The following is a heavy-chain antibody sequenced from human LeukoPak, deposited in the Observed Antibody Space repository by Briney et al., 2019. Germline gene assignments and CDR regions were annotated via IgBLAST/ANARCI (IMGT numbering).Heavy chain of an antibody. CDR2: ISYDGSNK. CDR3: ARDRRAYGDYYFDY. J-gene: IGHJ4*02. Sequence: GRSLRLSCAASGFTFSSYAMHWVRQAPGKGLEWVAVISYDGSNKYYADSVKGRFTISRDNSKNTLYLQMNSLRAEDTAVYYCARDRRAYGDYYFDYWGQGTLVTVSS. D-gene: IGHD4-17*01. V-gene: IGHV3-30*01. CDR1: GFTFSSYA.